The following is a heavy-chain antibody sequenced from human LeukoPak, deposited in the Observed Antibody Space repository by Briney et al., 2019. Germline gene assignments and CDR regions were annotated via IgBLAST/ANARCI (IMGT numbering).Heavy chain of an antibody. D-gene: IGHD2-2*01. CDR2: ISGNGGTA. CDR1: AFTFSNYA. CDR3: ARVPRPCGASTSCQGAFDV. Sequence: GGSLRLSCAASAFTFSNYAMSWVRQAPGKGLEYVATISGNGGTAYHADSVKGRFSISRDNSKNTLYLRVDSLRDEDMAVYYCARVPRPCGASTSCQGAFDVWGQGTMVTVSS. V-gene: IGHV3-64*02. J-gene: IGHJ3*01.